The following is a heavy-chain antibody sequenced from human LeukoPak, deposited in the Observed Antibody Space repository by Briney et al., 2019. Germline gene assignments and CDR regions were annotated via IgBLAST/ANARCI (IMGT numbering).Heavy chain of an antibody. CDR1: GPSITTYM. Sequence: SGGSLRLSCAASGPSITTYMMNWVRQAPGKGLEWVSSISDRSGHIYYADSVKGRFTISRDNAKNSLSLQMSSLRVEDTAVYYCARGQAIWFGYDWFDPWGQGTLVTVSS. V-gene: IGHV3-21*01. J-gene: IGHJ5*02. CDR3: ARGQAIWFGYDWFDP. D-gene: IGHD3-10*01. CDR2: ISDRSGHI.